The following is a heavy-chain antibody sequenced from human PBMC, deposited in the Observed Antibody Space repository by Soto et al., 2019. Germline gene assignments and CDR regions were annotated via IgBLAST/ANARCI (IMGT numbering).Heavy chain of an antibody. CDR3: ARDRLVPDRGWFDP. D-gene: IGHD3-9*01. V-gene: IGHV1-18*01. CDR2: ISTKNGDT. J-gene: IGHJ5*02. Sequence: QVQLVQSGGEVKKPGASVKVSCKASGYTFTSHGISWVRQAPGQGLEWMGWISTKNGDTNYAQEFQDRVTLTTATSTSTAYMELRNLRSNDTGVYYCARDRLVPDRGWFDPRGQGTLVTVSS. CDR1: GYTFTSHG.